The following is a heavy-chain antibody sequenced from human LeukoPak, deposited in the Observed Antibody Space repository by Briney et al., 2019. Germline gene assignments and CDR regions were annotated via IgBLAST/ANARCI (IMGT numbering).Heavy chain of an antibody. CDR1: GFTFSSYA. CDR2: ISYDGSNK. D-gene: IGHD6-19*01. CDR3: ARDRSGWYGYYFGY. V-gene: IGHV3-30-3*01. Sequence: GGSLRLSCAASGFTFSSYAMHWVRQAPGKGLEWVAVISYDGSNKYYADSVKGRFTISRDNSKNTLYLQMNSLRAEDTAVYYCARDRSGWYGYYFGYWGQGTLVTVSS. J-gene: IGHJ4*02.